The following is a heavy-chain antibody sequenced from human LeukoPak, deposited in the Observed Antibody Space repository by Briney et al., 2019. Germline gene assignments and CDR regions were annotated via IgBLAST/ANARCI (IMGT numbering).Heavy chain of an antibody. Sequence: PGGSLRLSCAASGFTVSSNYMSWVRQALGKGLEWVSIIYSGDNTYYADSVKGRFTISRDNSKNTLYLQMNSLRAEDTAVHYCARGKGSSSPYYFDYWGQGTPVTVSS. D-gene: IGHD6-6*01. V-gene: IGHV3-66*01. CDR2: IYSGDNT. J-gene: IGHJ4*02. CDR3: ARGKGSSSPYYFDY. CDR1: GFTVSSNY.